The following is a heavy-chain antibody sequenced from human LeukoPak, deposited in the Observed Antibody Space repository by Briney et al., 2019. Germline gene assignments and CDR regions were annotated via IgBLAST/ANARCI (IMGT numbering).Heavy chain of an antibody. J-gene: IGHJ5*02. CDR2: INHSGST. D-gene: IGHD6-19*01. Sequence: SETLSLTCAVYGGSFSDYYWTWIRQPPGKGLEWIGEINHSGSTNYNPSLKSRVTISVDTSKKQFFLRLSSVTAADTAVYYCAKGHRYSSGWYWGHWFDPWGQGTLVTVSS. V-gene: IGHV4-34*01. CDR1: GGSFSDYY. CDR3: AKGHRYSSGWYWGHWFDP.